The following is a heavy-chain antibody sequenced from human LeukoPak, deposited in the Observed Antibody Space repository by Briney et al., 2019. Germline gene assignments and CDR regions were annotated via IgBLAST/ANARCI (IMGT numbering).Heavy chain of an antibody. CDR1: GFTFSTYS. D-gene: IGHD6-6*01. Sequence: GGSLRLSCAGTGFTFSTYSMSWVRQAPGKGLEWVANIKQDGSEKYYVDSVKGRFTISRDNAKNSLYLQMNSLRAEDTAVYYCARDLPTGSDYFDYWGQGTLVTVSS. CDR2: IKQDGSEK. CDR3: ARDLPTGSDYFDY. J-gene: IGHJ4*02. V-gene: IGHV3-7*01.